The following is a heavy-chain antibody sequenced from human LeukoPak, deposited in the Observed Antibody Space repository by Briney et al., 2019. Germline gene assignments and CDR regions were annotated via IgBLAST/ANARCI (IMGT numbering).Heavy chain of an antibody. Sequence: PGGSLRLSCAASGFTFSSYNMNWVRQAPGKGLEWVSYISPSSTRIDYAASVRGRFTISRDNAKSSLYLQVNSLRAEDTAVYYCARMNYGSSGWGAPFDDWGQGTLVTVSS. CDR2: ISPSSTRI. CDR1: GFTFSSYN. J-gene: IGHJ4*02. V-gene: IGHV3-48*04. CDR3: ARMNYGSSGWGAPFDD. D-gene: IGHD3-10*01.